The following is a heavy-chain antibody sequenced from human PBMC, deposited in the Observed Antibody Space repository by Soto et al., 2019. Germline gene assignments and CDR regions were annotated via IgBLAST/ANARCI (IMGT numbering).Heavy chain of an antibody. D-gene: IGHD2-15*01. CDR3: AREKSIGYCSGGSCEKDAFDI. Sequence: SVKVSCKASGYTFTSYVISWVRQAPGQGLEWMGGIIPIFGTANYAQKFQGRVTITADESTSTAYMELSSLRSEDTAVYYCAREKSIGYCSGGSCEKDAFDIWG. J-gene: IGHJ3*02. CDR1: GYTFTSYV. V-gene: IGHV1-69*13. CDR2: IIPIFGTA.